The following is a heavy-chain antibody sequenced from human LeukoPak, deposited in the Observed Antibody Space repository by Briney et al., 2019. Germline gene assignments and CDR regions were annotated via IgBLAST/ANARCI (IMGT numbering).Heavy chain of an antibody. CDR1: GFTFSSYW. CDR3: ARGEYCSGGSCYSAAFDI. V-gene: IGHV3-74*01. Sequence: PGGSLILSCAASGFTFSSYWMHWVRQPPGKGLVWVSRISSDGSGIGYADSVKGRFSTSRDNAKNSLYLQMNSLRAEDTAVYYCARGEYCSGGSCYSAAFDIWGQGTMVTVSS. J-gene: IGHJ3*02. CDR2: ISSDGSGI. D-gene: IGHD2-15*01.